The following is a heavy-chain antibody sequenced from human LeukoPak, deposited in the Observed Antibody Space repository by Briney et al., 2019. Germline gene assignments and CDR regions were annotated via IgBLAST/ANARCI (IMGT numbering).Heavy chain of an antibody. CDR1: GGSIAGGGYY. V-gene: IGHV4-31*03. Sequence: KSSETLSLTCSVSGGSIAGGGYYWSWIRQHPGKGLEWIGYIYYSGSTYYNPSFKSRVTISVDTSKNQFSLKLSSVTAADTAVYYCARDRGSSGFDPWGQGTLVTVSS. J-gene: IGHJ5*02. D-gene: IGHD6-6*01. CDR3: ARDRGSSGFDP. CDR2: IYYSGST.